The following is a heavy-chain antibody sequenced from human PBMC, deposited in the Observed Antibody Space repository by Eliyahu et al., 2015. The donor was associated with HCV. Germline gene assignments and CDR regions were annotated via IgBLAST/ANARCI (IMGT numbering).Heavy chain of an antibody. Sequence: QVQLVESGGGVVQPGKSLTLSCAASGFTFSSHGXXWVRQAPGKGLEWVAFIWYDGSEQHYAGSVKGRFTISRDNSKNTLYLEMTSLRSDDTAVYYCARGEYNVGWNLLLAYYFDLWGRGTLVTVSS. V-gene: IGHV3-33*01. CDR1: GFTFSSHG. CDR3: ARGEYNVGWNLLLAYYFDL. D-gene: IGHD2-15*01. J-gene: IGHJ2*01. CDR2: IWYDGSEQ.